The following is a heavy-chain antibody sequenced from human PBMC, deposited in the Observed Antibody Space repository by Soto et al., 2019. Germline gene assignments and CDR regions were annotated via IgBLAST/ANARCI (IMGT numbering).Heavy chain of an antibody. CDR2: IYYSGST. CDR1: GGSISSYY. CDR3: ARVAEQQLVTWFDP. D-gene: IGHD6-13*01. Sequence: SETLSLTCTVSGGSISSYYWSWIRQPPGRGLEWIGYIYYSGSTNYNPSLKSRVAISVDTSKSQFSLKLRSVTAADTAVYYCARVAEQQLVTWFDPWGQGTLVTVS. V-gene: IGHV4-59*01. J-gene: IGHJ5*02.